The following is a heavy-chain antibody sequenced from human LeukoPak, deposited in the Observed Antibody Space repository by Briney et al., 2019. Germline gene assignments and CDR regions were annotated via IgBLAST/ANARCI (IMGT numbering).Heavy chain of an antibody. D-gene: IGHD2-15*01. CDR2: INHSGST. Sequence: SETLSLTCAVYGGSFSGYYWSWIRQPPGKGLEWIGEINHSGSTNYNPSLKSRVTISVDTSKNRFSLKLSSVTAADTAVYYCARGVVVVAVTFDYWGQGTLVTVSS. CDR1: GGSFSGYY. J-gene: IGHJ4*02. V-gene: IGHV4-34*01. CDR3: ARGVVVVAVTFDY.